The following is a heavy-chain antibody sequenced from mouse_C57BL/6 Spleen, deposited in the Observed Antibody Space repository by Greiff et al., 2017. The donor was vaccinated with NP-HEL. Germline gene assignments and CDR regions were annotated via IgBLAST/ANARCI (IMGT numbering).Heavy chain of an antibody. J-gene: IGHJ3*01. Sequence: QVQLQQSGAELVRPGASVTLSCKASGYTFTDYEMHWVKQTPVHGLEWIGAIDPETGGTAYNQKFKGKAILTADKSSSIAYMALRSLTSEDSAVYYCTRSCTGGLRAWFAYWGQGTLVTVSA. D-gene: IGHD2-4*01. V-gene: IGHV1-15*01. CDR3: TRSCTGGLRAWFAY. CDR2: IDPETGGT. CDR1: GYTFTDYE.